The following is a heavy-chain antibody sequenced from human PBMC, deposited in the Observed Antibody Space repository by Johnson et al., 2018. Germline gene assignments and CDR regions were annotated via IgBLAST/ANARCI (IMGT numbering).Heavy chain of an antibody. Sequence: VQLVESGGGLVQPGGSLKLSCAASGITFSASAMHWVRQASGKGLEWVGRIRSKTHNFATAYAASVKGRFTNSKDDSKNTAYLKMNSRKTEDSAVYYCSRTHILSAFDIWGQGTVVTVSS. CDR3: SRTHILSAFDI. CDR1: GITFSASA. J-gene: IGHJ3*02. CDR2: IRSKTHNFAT. V-gene: IGHV3-73*01.